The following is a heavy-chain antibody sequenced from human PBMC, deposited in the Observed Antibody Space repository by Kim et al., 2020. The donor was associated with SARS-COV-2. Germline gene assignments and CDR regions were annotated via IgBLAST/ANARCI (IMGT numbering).Heavy chain of an antibody. Sequence: GGSLRLSCAVSGFTFSDYWMHWVRQAPGKGLVWVSRIDSDGSSTIYADSVKGRFAISRDNAKNTLYLRMYSLRAEDTAVYYCARGYSGANYLYGMVVWG. V-gene: IGHV3-74*01. D-gene: IGHD3-10*01. CDR1: GFTFSDYW. CDR3: ARGYSGANYLYGMVV. J-gene: IGHJ6*02. CDR2: IDSDGSST.